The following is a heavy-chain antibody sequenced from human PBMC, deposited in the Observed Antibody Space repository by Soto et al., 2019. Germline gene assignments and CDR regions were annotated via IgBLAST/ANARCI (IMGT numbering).Heavy chain of an antibody. CDR2: IIPLFGTT. CDR1: GGTFSTYT. J-gene: IGHJ3*01. Sequence: QVHLVQSGAEVRKPGSSVKVSCKTSGGTFSTYTIYWVRQAPGQGLEWMGRIIPLFGTTRYAQNFQDRVTITAEGSTSTTYMELSSLRAEDTALYYCARRLDDRADEGFDVWGEGTAVTVSA. D-gene: IGHD3-16*01. V-gene: IGHV1-69*18. CDR3: ARRLDDRADEGFDV.